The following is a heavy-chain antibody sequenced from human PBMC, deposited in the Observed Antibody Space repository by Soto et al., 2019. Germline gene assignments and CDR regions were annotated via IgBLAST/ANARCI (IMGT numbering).Heavy chain of an antibody. CDR3: AADRGNCSSTSCYGYYGMDV. D-gene: IGHD2-2*01. Sequence: ASVKVSCKASGYTFTSYDINWVRQATGQGLEWMGWMNPSSGNTGYAQKFQGRVTMTRNMSTSTAYMELSSLRSEDTAVYYCAADRGNCSSTSCYGYYGMDVWGQGTTVTVSS. CDR1: GYTFTSYD. CDR2: MNPSSGNT. J-gene: IGHJ6*02. V-gene: IGHV1-8*01.